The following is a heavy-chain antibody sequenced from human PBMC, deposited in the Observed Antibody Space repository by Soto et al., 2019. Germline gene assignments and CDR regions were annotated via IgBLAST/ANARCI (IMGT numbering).Heavy chain of an antibody. V-gene: IGHV3-30*18. J-gene: IGHJ6*02. CDR1: GFSFSSYG. Sequence: QVQLVESGGGVVQPGRSLRLSCAASGFSFSSYGMHWVRQAPGKGLEWVAVISYDGRNEYYADSVKGRFTISRDNSNYTVYLQMDSLRGDDTAVYYCAKAAGGTSGWSNAMDVWGQGTTATVSS. CDR3: AKAAGGTSGWSNAMDV. D-gene: IGHD6-19*01. CDR2: ISYDGRNE.